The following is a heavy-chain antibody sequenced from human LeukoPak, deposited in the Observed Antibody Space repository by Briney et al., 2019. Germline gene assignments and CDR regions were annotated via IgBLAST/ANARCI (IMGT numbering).Heavy chain of an antibody. Sequence: PSETLSLTCTVSGGSISSSSYYWGWIRQPPGKGLEWIGSIYYSGSTYYNPSLKSRVTISVDTSKNQFSLKLSSVTAADTAVYYCARHDYDSSGYYFDYWGQGTLVTVSS. CDR2: IYYSGST. CDR1: GGSISSSSYY. CDR3: ARHDYDSSGYYFDY. J-gene: IGHJ4*02. V-gene: IGHV4-39*01. D-gene: IGHD3-22*01.